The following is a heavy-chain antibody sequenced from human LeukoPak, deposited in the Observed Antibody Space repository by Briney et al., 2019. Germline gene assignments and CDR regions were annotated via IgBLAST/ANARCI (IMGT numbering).Heavy chain of an antibody. J-gene: IGHJ4*02. V-gene: IGHV3-21*01. CDR2: ISSSSTHI. CDR3: ARAPPYCSTTTCYFDC. D-gene: IGHD2-2*01. CDR1: GFTFSTYT. Sequence: GGSLRLSCAASGFTFSTYTMNWVRQAPGKGLEWVSSISSSSTHIYYADSVTGRFTVSRDNAKNSLYLQMNSLRAEDTAVYYCARAPPYCSTTTCYFDCWGQGTLVTVSS.